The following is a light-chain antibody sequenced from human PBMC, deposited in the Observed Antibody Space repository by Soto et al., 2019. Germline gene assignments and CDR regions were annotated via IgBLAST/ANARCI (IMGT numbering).Light chain of an antibody. CDR2: GAS. J-gene: IGKJ4*01. CDR1: QSVRSN. CDR3: QQYGSSWLT. Sequence: EVVMTQSPATLSVSPGERATLSCRASQSVRSNFAWYQQKPGQAPRLLIYGASSRATGIPDRFSGSGSGTDFTLTISRLEPEDFAVYYCQQYGSSWLTFGGGTKVEIK. V-gene: IGKV3-20*01.